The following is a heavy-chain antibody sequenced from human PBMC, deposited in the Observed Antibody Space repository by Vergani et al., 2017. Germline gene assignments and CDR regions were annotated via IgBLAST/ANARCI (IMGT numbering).Heavy chain of an antibody. Sequence: QVQLVESGGGVVQPGRSLRLSCAASGFTFNQYRMHWVRQAPGKGLDWVAVTWYDGNNKQYADSVKGRFTISRDNSKSTMYLQMNSLRDEDTGVYYCARDLRLLYNRFDPWGQGTLVTVSS. CDR2: TWYDGNNK. CDR3: ARDLRLLYNRFDP. D-gene: IGHD1-14*01. V-gene: IGHV3-33*01. CDR1: GFTFNQYR. J-gene: IGHJ5*02.